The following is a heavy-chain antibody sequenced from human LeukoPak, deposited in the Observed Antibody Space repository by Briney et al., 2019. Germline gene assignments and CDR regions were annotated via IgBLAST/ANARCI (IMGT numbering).Heavy chain of an antibody. Sequence: SETLSLTCTVSGGSISSTSYYWGWIRQPPGKGLEWIGSVYYTGSTYYNVSLKSRVTISVNMSKNQFSLKLSSVTAADTAVYCCARRNTAMGSFDYWGQGTLVTVSS. J-gene: IGHJ4*02. CDR1: GGSISSTSYY. CDR3: ARRNTAMGSFDY. CDR2: VYYTGST. V-gene: IGHV4-39*01. D-gene: IGHD5-18*01.